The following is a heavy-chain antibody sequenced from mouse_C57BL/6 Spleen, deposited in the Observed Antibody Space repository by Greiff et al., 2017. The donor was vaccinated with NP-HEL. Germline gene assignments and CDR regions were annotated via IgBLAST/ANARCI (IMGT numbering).Heavy chain of an antibody. CDR3: ARGYYYGSSGAMDY. CDR2: IYPGDGDT. CDR1: GYAFSSSW. J-gene: IGHJ4*01. D-gene: IGHD1-1*01. Sequence: QVQLQQSGPELVKPGASVKISCKASGYAFSSSWMNWVKQRPGKGLEWIGRIYPGDGDTNYNGKFKGKATLTADKSSSTAYMQLSSLTSEDSAVYFCARGYYYGSSGAMDYWGQGTSVTVSS. V-gene: IGHV1-82*01.